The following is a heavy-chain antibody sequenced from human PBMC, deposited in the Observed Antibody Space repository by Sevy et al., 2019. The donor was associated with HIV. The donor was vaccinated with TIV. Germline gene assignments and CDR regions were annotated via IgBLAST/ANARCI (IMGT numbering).Heavy chain of an antibody. CDR3: AKPVLVAWKYSSGGGYFDY. Sequence: GGSPRLSCAASGFTFSSYAMSWVRQAPGKGLEWVSAISGSGGSTYYADSVKGRFTISRDNSKNTLYLQMNSLRAEDTAVYYCAKPVLVAWKYSSGGGYFDYWGQGTLVTVSS. CDR1: GFTFSSYA. D-gene: IGHD6-19*01. J-gene: IGHJ4*02. V-gene: IGHV3-23*01. CDR2: ISGSGGST.